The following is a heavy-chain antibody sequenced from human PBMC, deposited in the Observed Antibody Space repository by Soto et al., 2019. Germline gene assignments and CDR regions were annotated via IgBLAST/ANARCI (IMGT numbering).Heavy chain of an antibody. CDR3: ARDYGIAVAGPVDY. V-gene: IGHV3-7*01. J-gene: IGHJ4*02. Sequence: GGSLRLSCTASGFTFSSYWMSWVRQAPGKGLEWVANIKHDGSEKYYVDSVKGRFTISRDNAKNSLYLQMNSLRAEDTAVYYCARDYGIAVAGPVDYWGQGTLVTVSS. D-gene: IGHD6-19*01. CDR2: IKHDGSEK. CDR1: GFTFSSYW.